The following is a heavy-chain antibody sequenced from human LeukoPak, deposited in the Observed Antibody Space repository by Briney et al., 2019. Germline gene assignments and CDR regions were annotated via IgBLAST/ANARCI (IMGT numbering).Heavy chain of an antibody. CDR2: IYYSGST. J-gene: IGHJ6*03. CDR3: ARTTEGGYTYDYFYYYYMDV. D-gene: IGHD5-18*01. V-gene: IGHV4-59*01. Sequence: GSLRLSCATSGFSFSSYAMSWIRQPPGKGLEWIGYIYYSGSTNYNPSLKSRVTISVDTSKNQFSLKLSSVTAADTAVYYCARTTEGGYTYDYFYYYYMDVWGKGTTVTIPS. CDR1: GFSFSSYA.